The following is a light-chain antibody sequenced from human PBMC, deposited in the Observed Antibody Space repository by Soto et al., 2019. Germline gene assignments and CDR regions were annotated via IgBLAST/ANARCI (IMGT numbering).Light chain of an antibody. V-gene: IGKV1-5*03. CDR3: QQYNSYPYS. Sequence: FQMTQSPSTMSASVGDRVSITCRASQTIFSWLAWYQQKPGKAPKLLIYKSSSLESGVPSRYSGSGSGTEVTLTIIGLQPDDFATYFCQQYNSYPYSFGQGKKLEI. J-gene: IGKJ2*03. CDR1: QTIFSW. CDR2: KSS.